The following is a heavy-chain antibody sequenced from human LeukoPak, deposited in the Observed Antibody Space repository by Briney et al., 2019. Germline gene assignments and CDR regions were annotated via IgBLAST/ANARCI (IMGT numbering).Heavy chain of an antibody. D-gene: IGHD2-2*01. V-gene: IGHV3-53*01. J-gene: IGHJ3*02. Sequence: PGGSLRLSCAASGFTFSNYNMNWVRQSPGKGLEWVSIISNGGTTFYADSVKGRFTISRDNSKNTMYLQMNNLRVEDTAVYYCARGGDTLGSSRSAFDIWGQGAPVTVSS. CDR1: GFTFSNYN. CDR3: ARGGDTLGSSRSAFDI. CDR2: ISNGGTT.